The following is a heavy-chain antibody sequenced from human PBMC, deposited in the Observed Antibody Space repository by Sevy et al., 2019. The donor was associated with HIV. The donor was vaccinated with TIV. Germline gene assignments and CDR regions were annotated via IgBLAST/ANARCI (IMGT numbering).Heavy chain of an antibody. CDR3: ARDRGADYYDSSGGDAFDI. Sequence: SETLSLTCTVSGGSISSYYWSWIRQPPGKGLEWIGYIYYSGSTNYNPSLKSRVTISVDTSKNQFSLKLGSVTAADTAVYYCARDRGADYYDSSGGDAFDIWGQGTMVTVSS. V-gene: IGHV4-59*13. CDR2: IYYSGST. CDR1: GGSISSYY. D-gene: IGHD3-22*01. J-gene: IGHJ3*02.